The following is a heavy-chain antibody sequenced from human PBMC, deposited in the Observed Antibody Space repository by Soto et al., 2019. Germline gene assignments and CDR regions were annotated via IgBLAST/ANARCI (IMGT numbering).Heavy chain of an antibody. J-gene: IGHJ4*02. V-gene: IGHV1-18*01. D-gene: IGHD2-15*01. CDR1: GYIFVDYD. CDR2: ISAYNGNT. CDR3: AGDPTRLYTLTILTY. Sequence: QVQLVQSGAEVKKPGASVKVSCKISGYIFVDYDISWVRQAPEQGLEWMGWISAYNGNTKYAQKFQRRVTMTTDTATTTGYLEVRSLRSDDTAVYYCAGDPTRLYTLTILTYWGQGTLGTVAS.